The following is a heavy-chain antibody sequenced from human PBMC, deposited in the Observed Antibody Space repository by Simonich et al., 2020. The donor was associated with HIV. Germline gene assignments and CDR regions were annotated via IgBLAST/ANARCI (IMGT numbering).Heavy chain of an antibody. CDR2: FYHSGST. J-gene: IGHJ5*02. Sequence: QVQLQESGPGLVEPSETLSLTCAVPNYSSTNTFYWAWIRQPPGRGLEWIGSFYHSGSTYYNPSLKSRVTISVDTSKNQFSLKVKSVTAADTAVYYCARRQGNWKVNWYDPWGQGTLVTVSS. D-gene: IGHD1-1*01. CDR3: ARRQGNWKVNWYDP. CDR1: NYSSTNTFY. V-gene: IGHV4-38-2*01.